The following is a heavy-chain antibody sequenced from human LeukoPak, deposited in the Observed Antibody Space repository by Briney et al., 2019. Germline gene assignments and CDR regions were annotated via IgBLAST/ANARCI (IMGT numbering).Heavy chain of an antibody. V-gene: IGHV3-48*03. CDR2: IASSGTIK. CDR1: GFPLSVYE. Sequence: SGGSLRLSCVVSGFPLSVYEMNWVRQAPGKGLEWVSNIASSGTIKYYADSVKGRFSISRDNAKSSLYLQMNSLRVEDTAVYYCALLAVASDFDYWGQGALVTVSS. D-gene: IGHD6-19*01. J-gene: IGHJ4*02. CDR3: ALLAVASDFDY.